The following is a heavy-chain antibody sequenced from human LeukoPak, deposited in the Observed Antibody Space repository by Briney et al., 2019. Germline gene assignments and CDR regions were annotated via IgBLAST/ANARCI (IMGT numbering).Heavy chain of an antibody. J-gene: IGHJ4*02. CDR3: ARDRGIAVAGTFDY. Sequence: ASVKASCKASGYTFTSYGISWVRQATGQGLEWMGWISAYNGNTNYAQKLQGRVTMTTDTSTSTAYMELRSLRSDDTAVYYCARDRGIAVAGTFDYWGQGTLVTVSS. V-gene: IGHV1-18*01. CDR2: ISAYNGNT. CDR1: GYTFTSYG. D-gene: IGHD6-19*01.